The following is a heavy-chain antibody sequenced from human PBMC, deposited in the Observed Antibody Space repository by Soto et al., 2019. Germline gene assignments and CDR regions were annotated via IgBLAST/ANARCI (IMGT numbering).Heavy chain of an antibody. CDR2: ISHDGSND. CDR3: ARDRSMVVVVPGY. CDR1: GFTFSSYA. Sequence: QVHLVESGGGVVQPGRSLRLSCAASGFTFSSYAMHWVRQAPGNGLEWVALISHDGSNDYYADSVKGRFTISRDNSKNMVYLKMNSLRVDDTAVYYCARDRSMVVVVPGYWGQGTLITVSS. V-gene: IGHV3-30*01. D-gene: IGHD2-2*01. J-gene: IGHJ4*02.